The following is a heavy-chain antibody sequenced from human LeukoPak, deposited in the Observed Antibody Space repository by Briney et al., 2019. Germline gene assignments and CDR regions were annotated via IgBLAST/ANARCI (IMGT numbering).Heavy chain of an antibody. V-gene: IGHV3-53*01. CDR3: ARVLSDSSGWYHFDY. Sequence: GGSLRVSCAVSGFTVSSNYVGWVRQAPGKGLEWVSVIYRDGSTYHADSVKGRFTISRDNSKNSLYLQMNSLRAEDTAVYYCARVLSDSSGWYHFDYWGQGTLVIVSS. D-gene: IGHD6-19*01. CDR1: GFTVSSNY. J-gene: IGHJ4*02. CDR2: IYRDGST.